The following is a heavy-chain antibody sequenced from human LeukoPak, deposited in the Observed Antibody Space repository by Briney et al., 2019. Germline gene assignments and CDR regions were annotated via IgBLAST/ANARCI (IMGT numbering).Heavy chain of an antibody. Sequence: SETLSLTCAVYGGSFSGYYWSWIRQPPGKGLEWIGEINHSGSTNYNPSLRSRITIAVDTSTNQFSLKLGSVTPADTAVYYCARDNYFGSVGYFDYWGQGTLVTVSS. V-gene: IGHV4-34*01. J-gene: IGHJ4*02. CDR1: GGSFSGYY. D-gene: IGHD3-10*01. CDR3: ARDNYFGSVGYFDY. CDR2: INHSGST.